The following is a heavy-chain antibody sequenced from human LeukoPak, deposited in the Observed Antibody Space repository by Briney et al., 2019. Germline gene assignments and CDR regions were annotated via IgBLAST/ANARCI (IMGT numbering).Heavy chain of an antibody. D-gene: IGHD6-13*01. CDR2: MSSVGTT. CDR3: ASVLEAANTYYFDF. V-gene: IGHV3-66*01. Sequence: GGSQRLSCAASRYTDSSSYMSWVRQAPGKGLEEVTIMSSVGTTYYGDSVKGRFSICRDNSKNTVYLQVNSLRDEDTAGYYCASVLEAANTYYFDFWGQGTVVTVSS. J-gene: IGHJ4*02. CDR1: RYTDSSSY.